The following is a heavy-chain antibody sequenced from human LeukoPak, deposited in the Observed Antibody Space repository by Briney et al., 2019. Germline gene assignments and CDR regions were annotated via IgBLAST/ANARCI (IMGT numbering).Heavy chain of an antibody. CDR2: INPSGGST. J-gene: IGHJ6*02. CDR3: ARVDSSSWYALDYYYGMDV. D-gene: IGHD6-13*01. V-gene: IGHV1-46*01. CDR1: GYTFTSYY. Sequence: ASVKVSCKTSGYTFTSYYMHWVRQAPGQGLEWMGLINPSGGSTTYAQRFQGRVTMTTDTSTSTAYMELRSLRSDDTAVYYCARVDSSSWYALDYYYGMDVWGQGTTVTVSS.